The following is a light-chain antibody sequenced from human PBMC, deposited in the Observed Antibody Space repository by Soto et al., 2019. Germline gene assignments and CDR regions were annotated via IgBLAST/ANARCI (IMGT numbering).Light chain of an antibody. J-gene: IGKJ2*01. V-gene: IGKV1-39*01. CDR1: QRIINY. CDR3: QQSYVTPYT. Sequence: DIQMTQSPSSLSASVGDRVTITCRASQRIINYLNWYQQKPGKAPDLLIYGASTLEGGVPSRFSGSGSGTDFTLTISSLQAEDIAMYWCQQSYVTPYTVGQGNKLEI. CDR2: GAS.